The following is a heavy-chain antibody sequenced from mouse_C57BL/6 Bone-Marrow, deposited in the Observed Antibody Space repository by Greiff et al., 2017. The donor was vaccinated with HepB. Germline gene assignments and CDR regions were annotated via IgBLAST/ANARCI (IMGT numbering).Heavy chain of an antibody. D-gene: IGHD4-1*01. V-gene: IGHV5-6*01. Sequence: EVKVVESGGDLVKPGGSLKLSCAASGFTFSSYGMSWVRQTPDKRLEWVATISSGGSYTYYPDSVKGRYTISRDTAKNTLYLQMSRLKSEDTAMYYCARHRTEAFDYWGQGTALTVSS. CDR2: ISSGGSYT. J-gene: IGHJ2*01. CDR1: GFTFSSYG. CDR3: ARHRTEAFDY.